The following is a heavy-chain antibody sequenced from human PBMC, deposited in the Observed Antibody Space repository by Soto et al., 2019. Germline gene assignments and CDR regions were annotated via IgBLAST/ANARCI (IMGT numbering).Heavy chain of an antibody. CDR3: ANPKRRGELLSV. V-gene: IGHV3-23*01. CDR2: ISCSGGST. D-gene: IGHD1-26*01. Sequence: EVQLLESGGGLVQPGGSLRLSCEASGLTFSSYAMRWVRQAPVKVLEWVSAISCSGGSTYYADSVKGRFTISIDNSKNTLYLQMNSMRAEDTAVYYCANPKRRGELLSVWGQGTLVTVSS. J-gene: IGHJ4*02. CDR1: GLTFSSYA.